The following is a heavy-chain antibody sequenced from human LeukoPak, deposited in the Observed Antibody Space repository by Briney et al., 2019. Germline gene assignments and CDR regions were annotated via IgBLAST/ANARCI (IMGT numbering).Heavy chain of an antibody. Sequence: GGSLRLSCAASGFTVSSNCMSWVRQAPGKGLEWVSLICSGGNTYYADSVKGRFTISRDNSKNTLYLQMNSLRAEDTAVYYCARDGISLSYFYGMDVWGQGTTVTVSS. V-gene: IGHV3-53*01. CDR3: ARDGISLSYFYGMDV. CDR2: ICSGGNT. J-gene: IGHJ6*02. D-gene: IGHD2/OR15-2a*01. CDR1: GFTVSSNC.